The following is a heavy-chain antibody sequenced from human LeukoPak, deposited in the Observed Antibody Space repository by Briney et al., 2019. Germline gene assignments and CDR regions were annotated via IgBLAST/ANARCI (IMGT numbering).Heavy chain of an antibody. Sequence: GRSLRLSCAASGFTFDDYAMHWVRQAPGKGLEWVSGISWNSGSIGYADSVKGRFTISRDNAKNSLYLQMNSLRAEDMALYYCARELNAFDIWGQGTMVTVSS. CDR1: GFTFDDYA. CDR2: ISWNSGSI. V-gene: IGHV3-9*03. J-gene: IGHJ3*02. CDR3: ARELNAFDI.